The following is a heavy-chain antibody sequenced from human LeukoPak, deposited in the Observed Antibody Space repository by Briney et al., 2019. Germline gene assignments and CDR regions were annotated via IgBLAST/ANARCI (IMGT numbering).Heavy chain of an antibody. CDR3: ARDMAGYRSGGSCFVRYYFDY. V-gene: IGHV3-33*01. CDR1: GFTFSSYG. CDR2: IWYDGSNK. D-gene: IGHD2-15*01. J-gene: IGHJ4*02. Sequence: PGGSLRLSCAASGFTFSSYGMHWVRQAPGKGLEWVAVIWYDGSNKYYADSVKGRFTISRDNSKNTLYLQMNSLRAEDTAVYYCARDMAGYRSGGSCFVRYYFDYWGQGTLVTFSS.